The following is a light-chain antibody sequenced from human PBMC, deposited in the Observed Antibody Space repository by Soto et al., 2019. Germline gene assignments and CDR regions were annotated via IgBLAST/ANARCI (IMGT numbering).Light chain of an antibody. CDR1: QSVSSS. Sequence: EIVMTQSPATLSVSPGERATLSCRASQSVSSSLAWYHQKPGQGPRLLIYGASTRASGIPARFSGSGSGTEFTLTISSLQSEDFAVYYCQQYNKWPLTFGGGTKVEIK. CDR2: GAS. J-gene: IGKJ4*01. V-gene: IGKV3-15*01. CDR3: QQYNKWPLT.